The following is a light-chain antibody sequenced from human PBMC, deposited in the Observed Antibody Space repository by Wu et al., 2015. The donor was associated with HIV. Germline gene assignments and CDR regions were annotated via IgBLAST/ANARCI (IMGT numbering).Light chain of an antibody. CDR2: SAS. CDR3: QQYESSIT. J-gene: IGKJ5*01. Sequence: ENVLTQSPGTLSLSPGERATLSCRASRSVTNNYFAWFQQKPGQAPRLLIYSASSRATGIPDRFSGSGSGTDFTLTITRLEPEDFAVYYCQQYESSITFGQGDTTG. CDR1: RSVTNNY. V-gene: IGKV3-20*01.